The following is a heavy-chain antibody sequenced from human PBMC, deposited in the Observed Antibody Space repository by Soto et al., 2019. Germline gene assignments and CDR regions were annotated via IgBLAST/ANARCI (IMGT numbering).Heavy chain of an antibody. J-gene: IGHJ4*02. CDR2: MFYSGST. V-gene: IGHV4-31*03. D-gene: IGHD2-15*01. CDR3: ARDNCYGHFDL. Sequence: PSETLSLTCTVSSGSVSSGRSYWIWLRQHPGKGLECIGYMFYSGSTYYHPSLKSRVNISADTSKNQFSLRLTSVTPADTAVYYCARDNCYGHFDLWGQGTMVTVSS. CDR1: SGSVSSGRSY.